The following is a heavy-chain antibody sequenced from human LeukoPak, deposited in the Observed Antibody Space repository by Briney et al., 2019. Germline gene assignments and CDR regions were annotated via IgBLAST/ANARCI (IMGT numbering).Heavy chain of an antibody. D-gene: IGHD4-17*01. V-gene: IGHV1-46*03. J-gene: IGHJ3*02. CDR1: VYTFTSYY. CDR2: INPSGGST. CDR3: ARESSVTDAFDI. Sequence: SEKLSRNVSVYTFTSYYMHCVRQPPARGLECVRIINPSGGSTSYAEKSQGRDTEKRDTSAHTVYMEVSSLRSEDTAVYYCARESSVTDAFDIWGQGTMVTVSS.